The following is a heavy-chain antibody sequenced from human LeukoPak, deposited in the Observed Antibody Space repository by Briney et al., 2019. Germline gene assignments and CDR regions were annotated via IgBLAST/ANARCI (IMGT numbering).Heavy chain of an antibody. D-gene: IGHD1-26*01. CDR3: ARGSGSYLGWFDP. V-gene: IGHV4-61*02. J-gene: IGHJ5*02. CDR2: IYTSGST. Sequence: SQTLSLTCTVSGGSISSGSYYWGWIRQPAGKGLEWIGRIYTSGSTNYNPSLKSRVTISVDTSKNQFSLKLSSVTAADTAVYYCARGSGSYLGWFDPWGQGTLVTVSS. CDR1: GGSISSGSYY.